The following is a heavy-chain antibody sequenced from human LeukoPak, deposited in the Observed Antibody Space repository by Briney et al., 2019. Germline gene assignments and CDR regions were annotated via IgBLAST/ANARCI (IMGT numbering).Heavy chain of an antibody. Sequence: PGGSLRLSCAASGFTFSSYTMNWVRQAPGKGLEWLSYINADSKTIYYADSVKGRFTISRDNARKSLYLQMNSLRVEDTAVYYCASRTRPWYEEGNWFDPWGQGTPVTVSS. J-gene: IGHJ5*02. D-gene: IGHD6-13*01. CDR3: ASRTRPWYEEGNWFDP. CDR2: INADSKTI. V-gene: IGHV3-48*04. CDR1: GFTFSSYT.